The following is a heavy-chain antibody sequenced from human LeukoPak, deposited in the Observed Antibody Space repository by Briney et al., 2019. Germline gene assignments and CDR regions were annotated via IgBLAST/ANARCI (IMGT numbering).Heavy chain of an antibody. D-gene: IGHD1-26*01. Sequence: SVKVSCKTSGGTFTSYAITWVRQAPGQGLEWMGEIIPLSGTTNYAQKFQGRVTFTADESTSTAYMELSSLRSEDTALYYCARKLRLGGNWFDPWGQGTLVTVSS. CDR2: IIPLSGTT. CDR1: GGTFTSYA. V-gene: IGHV1-69*01. CDR3: ARKLRLGGNWFDP. J-gene: IGHJ5*02.